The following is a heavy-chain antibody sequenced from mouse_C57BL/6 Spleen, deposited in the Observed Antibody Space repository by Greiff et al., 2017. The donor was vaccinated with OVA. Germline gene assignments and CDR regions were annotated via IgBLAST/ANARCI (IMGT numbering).Heavy chain of an antibody. CDR2: IWSGGST. J-gene: IGHJ4*01. V-gene: IGHV2-2*01. CDR1: GFSLTSYG. D-gene: IGHD1-1*01. CDR3: ARGEVYGPYYYAMDY. Sequence: QVQLQQSGPGLVQPSQSLSITCTVSGFSLTSYGVHWVRQSPGKGLEWLGVIWSGGSTDYNAAFISRLSISKDNSKSQVFFKMNSLQADDTAIYDCARGEVYGPYYYAMDYWGQGTSVTVSS.